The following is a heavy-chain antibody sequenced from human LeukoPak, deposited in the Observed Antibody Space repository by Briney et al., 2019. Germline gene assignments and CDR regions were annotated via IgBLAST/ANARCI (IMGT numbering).Heavy chain of an antibody. CDR3: ARPAPARSGYYFGAFDI. J-gene: IGHJ3*02. CDR1: GFTFDDYG. D-gene: IGHD3-22*01. V-gene: IGHV3-20*01. CDR2: INWNGGST. Sequence: GGSLRLSCAASGFTFDDYGMSWVRHAPGKGLEWVSGINWNGGSTGYADSVKGRFTISRDNAKNSPYLQMNSLRAEDTALYHCARPAPARSGYYFGAFDIWGQGTMVTVSS.